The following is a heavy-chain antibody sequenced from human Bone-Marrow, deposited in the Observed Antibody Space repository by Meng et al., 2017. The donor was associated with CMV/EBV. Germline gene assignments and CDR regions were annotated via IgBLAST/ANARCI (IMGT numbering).Heavy chain of an antibody. D-gene: IGHD4-11*01. V-gene: IGHV3-48*04. CDR2: ISSSGSTI. J-gene: IGHJ4*02. CDR1: GFTFSSYA. Sequence: GESLKISCAASGFTFSSYAMHWVRQAPGKGLEWVSYISSSGSTIHYADSVKGRFTISRDNAKNSLYLKMNSLRAEDTAVYYCARGYSNRIEYWGQGTLVTVSS. CDR3: ARGYSNRIEY.